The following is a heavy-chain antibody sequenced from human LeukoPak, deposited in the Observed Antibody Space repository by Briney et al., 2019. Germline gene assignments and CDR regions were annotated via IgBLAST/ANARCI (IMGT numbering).Heavy chain of an antibody. CDR1: GGTFSSYA. J-gene: IGHJ6*02. CDR3: TGGLTTVAFYGMDV. V-gene: IGHV1-69*01. Sequence: SVKVSCKASGGTFSSYAISWVRQAPGQGLEWMGGIIPIFGTANYAQKFQGRVTITADESTSTAYMELSSLRSEDTAVYYCTGGLTTVAFYGMDVWGQGTTVTVSS. CDR2: IIPIFGTA. D-gene: IGHD4-23*01.